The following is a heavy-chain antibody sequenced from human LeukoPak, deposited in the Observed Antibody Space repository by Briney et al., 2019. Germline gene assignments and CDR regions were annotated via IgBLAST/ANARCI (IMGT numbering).Heavy chain of an antibody. V-gene: IGHV1-18*01. CDR2: ISAYNGNT. CDR3: ARGFLLPQYYDFWSGSYYFDY. Sequence: ASVKVSCKASGYTFTSYGISWVRQAPGQGLGWMGWISAYNGNTNYAQKLQGRVTMTTDTSTSTAYMEMRSLRSDDTAVYYCARGFLLPQYYDFWSGSYYFDYWGQGTLVTVSS. J-gene: IGHJ4*02. D-gene: IGHD3-3*01. CDR1: GYTFTSYG.